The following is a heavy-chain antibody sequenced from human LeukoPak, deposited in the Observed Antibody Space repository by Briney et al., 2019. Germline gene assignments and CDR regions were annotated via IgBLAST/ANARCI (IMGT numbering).Heavy chain of an antibody. Sequence: GGSLRLSCAASGFTFSSYGMHWVRQAPGKGLEWVAFIRYDGSNKFYADCVKGRFTISRDKSKNTLYLQMNSLRAEYMAVYYCAKDGPYVYSYGIRDFDYWGQGTLVTVSS. V-gene: IGHV3-30*02. CDR3: AKDGPYVYSYGIRDFDY. J-gene: IGHJ4*02. D-gene: IGHD5-18*01. CDR2: IRYDGSNK. CDR1: GFTFSSYG.